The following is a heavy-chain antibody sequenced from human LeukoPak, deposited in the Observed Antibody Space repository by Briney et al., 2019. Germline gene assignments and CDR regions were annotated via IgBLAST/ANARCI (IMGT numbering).Heavy chain of an antibody. V-gene: IGHV4-31*03. D-gene: IGHD3-10*01. Sequence: SETLSLTCTVSGGSITSGGYYWSWIRQHPGKGPEWIGYIYYSGSTYYNPYLKSRVTISVDTSKNQFSLKLSSVTAADTAVYYCARRVTGSGSYWFDPWGQGTLVTVSS. CDR1: GGSITSGGYY. J-gene: IGHJ5*02. CDR3: ARRVTGSGSYWFDP. CDR2: IYYSGST.